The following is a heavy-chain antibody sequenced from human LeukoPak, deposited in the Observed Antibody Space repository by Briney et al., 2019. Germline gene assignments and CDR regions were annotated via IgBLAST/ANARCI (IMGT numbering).Heavy chain of an antibody. V-gene: IGHV3-21*01. D-gene: IGHD4-17*01. Sequence: PGGSLRLSCAVSGFIFNNYIMNWVRQAPGKGLEWVSSITGSGSFVYYADSVKGRFTISRDNAKNSLFLQMNSLRAEDTAVYYCARDSYGPWFDPWGQGTLVTVSS. CDR3: ARDSYGPWFDP. CDR1: GFIFNNYI. J-gene: IGHJ5*02. CDR2: ITGSGSFV.